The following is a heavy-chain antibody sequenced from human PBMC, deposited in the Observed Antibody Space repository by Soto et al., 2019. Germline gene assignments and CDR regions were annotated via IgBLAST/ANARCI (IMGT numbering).Heavy chain of an antibody. J-gene: IGHJ4*02. Sequence: QMQLQESGPGLVKPSETLSRTCAVSSASIISEQRWSWVRQPPGKGLEWIGEIHHSGSTNNNPSLRSRVTMSVDKSKNQFSLNLNSVTAADTAVYYCARSFGWYAIDQWGQGTLVIVSS. CDR2: IHHSGST. CDR3: ARSFGWYAIDQ. CDR1: SASIISEQR. V-gene: IGHV4-4*02. D-gene: IGHD6-19*01.